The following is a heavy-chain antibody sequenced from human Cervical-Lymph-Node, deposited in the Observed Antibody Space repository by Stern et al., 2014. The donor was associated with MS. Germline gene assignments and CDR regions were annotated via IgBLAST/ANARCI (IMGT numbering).Heavy chain of an antibody. CDR3: AKDRRGTWSFDY. V-gene: IGHV3-30*18. CDR2: MSADVRNR. J-gene: IGHJ4*02. Sequence: VQLLESGGGVVQPGRSLRLSCAASGFTLRSSGMHWVRPAPGKGLEWVAVMSADVRNRFYADSVKGRFTISRDDSGNTLYLQMNSLRAEDTAVFYCAKDRRGTWSFDYWGQGTLVTVSS. D-gene: IGHD3-16*01. CDR1: GFTLRSSG.